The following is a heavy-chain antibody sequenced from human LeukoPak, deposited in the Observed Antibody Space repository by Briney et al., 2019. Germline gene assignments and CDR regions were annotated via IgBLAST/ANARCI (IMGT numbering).Heavy chain of an antibody. V-gene: IGHV3-53*01. CDR1: GFTVSSNY. CDR3: ARLGVVVVAHDAFDI. Sequence: GGSLRLSCAASGFTVSSNYMSWVRQAPGKGLEWVSVIYSGGSTYYEDSVKGRFTISRDNSKNTLYLQMNSLRAEDTAVYYCARLGVVVVAHDAFDIWGQGTMVTVSS. J-gene: IGHJ3*02. CDR2: IYSGGST. D-gene: IGHD2-15*01.